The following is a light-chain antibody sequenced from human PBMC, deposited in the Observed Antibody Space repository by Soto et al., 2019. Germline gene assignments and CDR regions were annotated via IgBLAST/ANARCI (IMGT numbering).Light chain of an antibody. J-gene: IGLJ2*01. CDR3: AAWDDSLNGVV. CDR2: SNN. CDR1: SSNIGSNT. Sequence: QSVLTQPPSAAGTPGQRVTISSAGSSSNIGSNTVNWYQQLPGTAPKLRIYSNNQRPSGVPDRFSGSKSGTSASLAISGLHSEDEADYYCAAWDDSLNGVVFGGGTKLTVL. V-gene: IGLV1-44*01.